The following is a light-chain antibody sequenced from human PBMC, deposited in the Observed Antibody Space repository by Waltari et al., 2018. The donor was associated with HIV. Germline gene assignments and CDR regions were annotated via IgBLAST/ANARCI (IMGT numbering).Light chain of an antibody. J-gene: IGLJ2*01. CDR2: EVS. CDR3: SSYTRSSTLV. Sequence: QSALTQPASVSGSPGQSITISCTGTSSDVGGYNYVSWYQQHPGKAPKLMIYEVSNRPSGVSNRVSGSKAGHTASLTISGLQAEDEADYYCSSYTRSSTLVFGGGTKLTVL. V-gene: IGLV2-14*01. CDR1: SSDVGGYNY.